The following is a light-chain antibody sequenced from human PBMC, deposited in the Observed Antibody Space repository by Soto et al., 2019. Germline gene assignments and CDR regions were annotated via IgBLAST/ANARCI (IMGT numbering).Light chain of an antibody. CDR2: EVT. V-gene: IGLV2-8*01. CDR3: SSYAGRTLYV. Sequence: QSALTQPPSASGSPGQSVTISCTGTSSDVGGYDYVSWYQQRPGKAPKPLIHEVTKRPSGVPDRFSGSKSGNTASLTVSGLQAEDEADYYCSSYAGRTLYVFGTGTKVTVL. J-gene: IGLJ1*01. CDR1: SSDVGGYDY.